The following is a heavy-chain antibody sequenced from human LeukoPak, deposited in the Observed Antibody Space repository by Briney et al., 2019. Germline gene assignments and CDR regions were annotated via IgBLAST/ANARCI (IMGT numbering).Heavy chain of an antibody. CDR2: INYNGAGT. D-gene: IGHD3-10*01. J-gene: IGHJ4*02. V-gene: IGHV3-64D*06. CDR3: VQPQLYRNSCYFDY. CDR1: GFTFRSYS. Sequence: GGSLRLSCSASGFTFRSYSMHWVRQVPGRGPEYVSSINYNGAGTYYADSVKGRFTISRDNSKNTLYLQMSSLRIEDSDVYYCVQPQLYRNSCYFDYWGQEALVTVSS.